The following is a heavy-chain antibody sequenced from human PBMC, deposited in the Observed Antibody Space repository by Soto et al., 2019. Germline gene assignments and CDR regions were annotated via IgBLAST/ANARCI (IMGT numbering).Heavy chain of an antibody. CDR2: ITDTGGDA. Sequence: GGSLRLSCVASGLTFGSRAMTWVRQAPGEGLQWVSTITDTGGDAKYADSVRGRFVISRDNSKKTLYLQMTSLTAEDSAMYYCARGSTGSYPGSRIFDFWGRGTLVTVSS. D-gene: IGHD3-10*01. J-gene: IGHJ4*02. CDR3: ARGSTGSYPGSRIFDF. V-gene: IGHV3-23*01. CDR1: GLTFGSRA.